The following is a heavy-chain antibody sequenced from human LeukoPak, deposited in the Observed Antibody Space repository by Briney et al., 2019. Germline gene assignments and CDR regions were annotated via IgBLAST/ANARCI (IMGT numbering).Heavy chain of an antibody. CDR2: ISSSGSTI. CDR1: GFTFSDYY. CDR3: AREDTAMVSFDY. D-gene: IGHD5-18*01. V-gene: IGHV3-11*04. J-gene: IGHJ4*02. Sequence: GGSLRLSCAASGFTFSDYYMSWIRQAPGKGLEWVSYISSSGSTIYYADTVKGRFTISRDNAKNSLYLQMNSLRAEDTAVYYCAREDTAMVSFDYWGQGTLVTVSS.